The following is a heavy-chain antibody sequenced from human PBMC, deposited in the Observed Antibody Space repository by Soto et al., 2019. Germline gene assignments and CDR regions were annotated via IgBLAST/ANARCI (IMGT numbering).Heavy chain of an antibody. CDR3: ARDTMAFGFAY. J-gene: IGHJ4*02. D-gene: IGHD3-10*01. CDR2: MYYTGRT. Sequence: VQLQESGPGRVKPSETLSLTCTVSGDSVGSGAVYWTWIRQPPGKGLEWIGYMYYTGRTTYNPSLKSRVTISMDASKNQFALNLTSVTAADTAMYYCARDTMAFGFAYWGQGALVTVAS. V-gene: IGHV4-61*08. CDR1: GDSVGSGAVY.